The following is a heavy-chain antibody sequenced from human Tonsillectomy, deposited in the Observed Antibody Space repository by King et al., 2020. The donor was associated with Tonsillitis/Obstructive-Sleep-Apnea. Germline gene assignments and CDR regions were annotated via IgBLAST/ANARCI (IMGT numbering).Heavy chain of an antibody. CDR2: INTENYI. CDR3: ARDSSGWSRDY. CDR1: GFAFSSYS. J-gene: IGHJ4*02. Sequence: VQLVESGGGLVKPGGSLRLSCAASGFAFSSYSMSWVRQAPGKGLEWVSTINTENYIYYAGSVKGRLTIYRDNAKHSLYLQMDSLGAEDTAVYYCARDSSGWSRDYWGQGTLVTVSS. V-gene: IGHV3-21*01. D-gene: IGHD6-19*01.